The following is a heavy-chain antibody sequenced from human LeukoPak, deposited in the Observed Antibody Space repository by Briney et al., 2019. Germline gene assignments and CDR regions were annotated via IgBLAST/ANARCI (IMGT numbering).Heavy chain of an antibody. V-gene: IGHV1-69*04. CDR1: GGTFISYA. CDR2: IIPILGIA. Sequence: SVKVSCKASGGTFISYAISWVRQAPGQGLEWMGRIIPILGIANYAQKFQGRVTITADKSTSTAYMELSSLRSEDTAVYYCASGGYYYDSSGYPNYYYYGMDVWGQGTTVTVSS. J-gene: IGHJ6*02. D-gene: IGHD3-22*01. CDR3: ASGGYYYDSSGYPNYYYYGMDV.